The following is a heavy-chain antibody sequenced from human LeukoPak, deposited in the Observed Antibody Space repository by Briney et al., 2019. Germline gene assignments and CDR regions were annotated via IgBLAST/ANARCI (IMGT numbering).Heavy chain of an antibody. V-gene: IGHV3-7*01. D-gene: IGHD6-13*01. CDR2: IKQDGSEK. CDR1: GFTFSSYW. J-gene: IGHJ3*02. Sequence: GGSLRLSCAASGFTFSSYWMSWVRQAPGKGLEWVANIKQDGSEKYYVDSVKGRFTISRDNARNSLYLQMNSLRVEDTAVYYCARIAAAGTQNHAFDIWGQGTMVTVSS. CDR3: ARIAAAGTQNHAFDI.